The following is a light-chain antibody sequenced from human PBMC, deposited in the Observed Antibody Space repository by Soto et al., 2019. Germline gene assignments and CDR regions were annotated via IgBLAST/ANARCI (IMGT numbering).Light chain of an antibody. J-gene: IGKJ1*01. CDR1: QSLLYSFNNKNY. CDR2: WAS. V-gene: IGKV4-1*01. Sequence: DIVMTQSPDSLTVSLGEMATINCKSSQSLLYSFNNKNYLASYQQKPGQPPKLLIHWASNREFGVPDRISGSGSGTDFTLTISSLQTEDVAVYYCKHYYETPWTVDQETKVEIK. CDR3: KHYYETPWT.